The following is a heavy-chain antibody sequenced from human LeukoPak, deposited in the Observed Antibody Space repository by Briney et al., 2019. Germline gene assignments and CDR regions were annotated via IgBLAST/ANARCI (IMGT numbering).Heavy chain of an antibody. CDR1: GFTFSNYA. CDR3: AKEGWVQGWFDP. CDR2: ISGSGGYT. D-gene: IGHD6-19*01. J-gene: IGHJ5*02. V-gene: IGHV3-23*01. Sequence: PGGSLSLSRAASGFTFSNYAMSWVRQAPGKGLQWVSGISGSGGYTYYADSVKGRFTISRDNSKNTLYLQMNTLRAEDTAVYYCAKEGWVQGWFDPWGQGWLLTVSS.